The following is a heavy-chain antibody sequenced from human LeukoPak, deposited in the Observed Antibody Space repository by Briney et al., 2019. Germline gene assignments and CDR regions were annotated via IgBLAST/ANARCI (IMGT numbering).Heavy chain of an antibody. CDR1: GGSISSYY. CDR3: ARLYCSGGSCYSYYYYMDV. J-gene: IGHJ6*03. CDR2: IYTSGST. D-gene: IGHD2-15*01. Sequence: LETLSLTCTVSGGSISSYYWSWIRQPPGKGLEWIGYIYTSGSTNYNPSLKSRVTISVDTSKNQFSLKLSSVTAADTAVYYCARLYCSGGSCYSYYYYMDVWGKGTTVTVSS. V-gene: IGHV4-4*09.